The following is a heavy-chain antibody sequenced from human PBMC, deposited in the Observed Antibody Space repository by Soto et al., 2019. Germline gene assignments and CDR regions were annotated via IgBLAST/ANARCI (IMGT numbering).Heavy chain of an antibody. Sequence: EVQLVESGGGLVKPGGSLRLSCAASGFTFSSYSMNWVRQAPGKGLEWVSSISSSSSYIYYADSVKGRFNISRDNAKNSLYLQMNSLRAEDTAVYYCARARPRNKQYGMDVWGQGTTVTVSS. D-gene: IGHD4-4*01. V-gene: IGHV3-21*01. CDR2: ISSSSSYI. CDR1: GFTFSSYS. CDR3: ARARPRNKQYGMDV. J-gene: IGHJ6*02.